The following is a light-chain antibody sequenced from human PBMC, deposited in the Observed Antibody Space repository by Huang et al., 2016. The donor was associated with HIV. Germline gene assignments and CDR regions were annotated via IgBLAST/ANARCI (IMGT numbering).Light chain of an antibody. CDR2: GAS. CDR1: QDITDA. CDR3: QQFKNYPLT. Sequence: AIQLTQSPSFLSASVGDRVTITCRASQDITDALAWYQQKPGKPPKVLIYGASGLESGVPSRFSGSGSGADFTLTISSLQPEDFATYYCQQFKNYPLTFGGGTKVEVK. J-gene: IGKJ4*01. V-gene: IGKV1D-13*01.